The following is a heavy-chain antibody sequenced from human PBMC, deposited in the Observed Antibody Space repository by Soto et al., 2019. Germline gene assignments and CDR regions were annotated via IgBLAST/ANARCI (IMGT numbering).Heavy chain of an antibody. CDR2: INHSGST. J-gene: IGHJ3*02. V-gene: IGHV4-34*01. D-gene: IGHD1-26*01. Sequence: LSLTCAVYGGSFICYYWSWIRQPPGKGLEWIGEINHSGSTNYNPSLKSRVTISVDTSKNQFSLKLSSVTAADTAVYYCARDSGSNYAFDIWGQGTMVTVSS. CDR1: GGSFICYY. CDR3: ARDSGSNYAFDI.